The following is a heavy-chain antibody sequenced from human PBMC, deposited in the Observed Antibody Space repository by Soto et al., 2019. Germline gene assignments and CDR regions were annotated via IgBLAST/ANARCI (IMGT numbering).Heavy chain of an antibody. V-gene: IGHV1-18*01. CDR2: ISAYNGNT. CDR3: ARVSAYGDYDLVFDP. D-gene: IGHD4-17*01. Sequence: ASVKVSCKASGYIFTSSDINWVRQAPGQGLEWMGWISAYNGNTNYAQKLQGRVTMTTDTSTSTAYMELRSLRSDDTAVYYCARVSAYGDYDLVFDPWGQGTLVTVS. CDR1: GYIFTSSD. J-gene: IGHJ5*01.